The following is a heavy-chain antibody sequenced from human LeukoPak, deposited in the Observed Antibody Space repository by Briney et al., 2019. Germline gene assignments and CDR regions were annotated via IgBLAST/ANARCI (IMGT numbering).Heavy chain of an antibody. D-gene: IGHD3-3*01. J-gene: IGHJ6*02. CDR3: ARGQEHEHYDFWSGYYKDGKYYYYGMDV. Sequence: ASAKVSCKASGYTFTGCYMHWVRQAPGQGLEWMGWINPNSGGTNYAQKFQGRVTMTRDTSISTAYMELSSLRSEDTAVYYCARGQEHEHYDFWSGYYKDGKYYYYGMDVWGQGTTVTVSS. CDR1: GYTFTGCY. CDR2: INPNSGGT. V-gene: IGHV1-2*02.